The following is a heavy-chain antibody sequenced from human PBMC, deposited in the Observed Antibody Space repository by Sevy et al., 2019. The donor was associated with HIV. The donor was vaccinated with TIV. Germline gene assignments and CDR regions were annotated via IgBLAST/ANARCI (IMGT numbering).Heavy chain of an antibody. CDR3: SRLTYDDILTGSRFDP. V-gene: IGHV4-34*01. Sequence: SETLSLTCAVYGGSFSGYYWSWIRQPPGKGLEWIGEINHSGSPNYNPSPKSRVTVSVDTSKNQFSPKLSSVTAADTAVYYCSRLTYDDILTGSRFDPWGQGTLVTVSS. J-gene: IGHJ5*02. CDR2: INHSGSP. CDR1: GGSFSGYY. D-gene: IGHD3-9*01.